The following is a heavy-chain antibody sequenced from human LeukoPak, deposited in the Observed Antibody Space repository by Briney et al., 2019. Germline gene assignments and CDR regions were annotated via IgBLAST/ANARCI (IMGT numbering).Heavy chain of an antibody. Sequence: GGSLRLSCAASGFTFNTYSMNWVRQAPGKGLEWVSVIYSGGNTDYADSVKGRFTLSRDNSKSTLNLQMNSLRAEDTAVYYCARGYSGSWFNFDYWGQGTLVTVSS. D-gene: IGHD6-13*01. CDR1: GFTFNTYS. J-gene: IGHJ4*02. V-gene: IGHV3-53*01. CDR2: IYSGGNT. CDR3: ARGYSGSWFNFDY.